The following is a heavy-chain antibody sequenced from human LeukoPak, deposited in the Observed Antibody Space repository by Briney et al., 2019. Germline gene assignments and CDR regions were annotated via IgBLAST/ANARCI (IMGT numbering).Heavy chain of an antibody. D-gene: IGHD4-17*01. V-gene: IGHV3-7*01. CDR3: VREGYGPLDF. CDR2: IKQDGSEK. CDR1: GLTLSSYW. Sequence: GGSLRLSCAASGLTLSSYWMSWVRQAPGKGLEWVANIKQDGSEKYYVDSVEGRFTISRDNAKNSLYLQTNSLRAEDTAVYYCVREGYGPLDFWGQGTLVTVSS. J-gene: IGHJ4*02.